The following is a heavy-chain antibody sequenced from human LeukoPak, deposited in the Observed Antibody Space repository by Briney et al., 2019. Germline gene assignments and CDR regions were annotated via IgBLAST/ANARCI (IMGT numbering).Heavy chain of an antibody. D-gene: IGHD5-24*01. V-gene: IGHV4-61*01. CDR2: IYYSGST. J-gene: IGHJ4*02. CDR1: GYSIRSGYY. CDR3: ARDASRDGYNFDY. Sequence: SETLSLTCAVSGYSIRSGYYWGWIRQPPGKGLEWIGYIYYSGSTNYNPSLKSRVTISVDTSKNQFSLKLSSVTAADTAVYYCARDASRDGYNFDYWGQGTLVTVSS.